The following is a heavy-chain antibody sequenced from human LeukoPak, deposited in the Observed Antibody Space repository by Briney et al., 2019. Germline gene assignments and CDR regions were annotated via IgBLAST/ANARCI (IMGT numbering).Heavy chain of an antibody. V-gene: IGHV3-23*01. CDR2: ISGSGGST. CDR3: AKVTMMVVVRSYCDY. J-gene: IGHJ4*02. Sequence: GGSLRLSCAASGFSLSDYWMNWVRQAPGKGLEWVSTISGSGGSTYYPDSVQGRFTISRDNSKNTLYLQMNSLRAEDTAIYYCAKVTMMVVVRSYCDYWGQGTLVTVSS. CDR1: GFSLSDYW. D-gene: IGHD3-22*01.